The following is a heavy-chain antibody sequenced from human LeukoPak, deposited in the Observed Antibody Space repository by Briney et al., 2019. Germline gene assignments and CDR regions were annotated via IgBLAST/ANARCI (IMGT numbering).Heavy chain of an antibody. Sequence: SETLSLTCAVSGGSISSSNWWSWVRPPPGKGLEWIGEIYHSGSTNYNPSLKSRVTISVDKSKNQFSLKLSSVTAADTAVYHCARSSSSGWGFRFDPWGQGTLVTVSS. CDR2: IYHSGST. V-gene: IGHV4-4*02. J-gene: IGHJ5*02. CDR3: ARSSSSGWGFRFDP. D-gene: IGHD6-19*01. CDR1: GGSISSSNW.